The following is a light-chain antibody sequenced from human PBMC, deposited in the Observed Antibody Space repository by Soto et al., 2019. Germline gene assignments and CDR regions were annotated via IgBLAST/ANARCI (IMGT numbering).Light chain of an antibody. V-gene: IGKV3-15*01. Sequence: EIVLTQSPGTLSVSPGERSTLSCMASQSVSSNLAWYQQKPGQAPRLLIYGASTRATGIPARFSGSGSGTEFTLTISSLQSEDFAVYYCHHYNNWPRTFGQGTQVEIK. J-gene: IGKJ1*01. CDR2: GAS. CDR1: QSVSSN. CDR3: HHYNNWPRT.